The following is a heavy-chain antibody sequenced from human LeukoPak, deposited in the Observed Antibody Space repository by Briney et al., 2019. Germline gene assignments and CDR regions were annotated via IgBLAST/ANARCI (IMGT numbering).Heavy chain of an antibody. V-gene: IGHV3-21*01. CDR2: ISSSSSYI. CDR1: GFTFSSYS. D-gene: IGHD2-15*01. CDR3: ARDPFGYCSGGSCFTLFDY. Sequence: GGSLRLSCAASGFTFSSYSMNWVRQAPGKGLEWVSSISSSSSYIYYADSVKGRFTISRDNAKNSLYLQMNSLRAEDMAVYYCARDPFGYCSGGSCFTLFDYWGQGTLVTVSS. J-gene: IGHJ4*02.